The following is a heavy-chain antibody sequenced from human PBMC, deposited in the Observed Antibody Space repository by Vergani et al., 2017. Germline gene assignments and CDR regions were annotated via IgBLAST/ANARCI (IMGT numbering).Heavy chain of an antibody. CDR1: GEYFTSYY. Sequence: QVQLQQWGAGLLKPSETLSLPCAVYGEYFTSYYCTWVRQAPGKGLFWIAEINHSGISSYNPSLKSRVSISVDTSKRQFSLRLSSVTATDAAIYYFARVTRFSNPHHFYYFHYMDVWGKGTAVTVSS. J-gene: IGHJ6*03. CDR2: INHSGIS. V-gene: IGHV4-34*01. CDR3: ARVTRFSNPHHFYYFHYMDV. D-gene: IGHD4-11*01.